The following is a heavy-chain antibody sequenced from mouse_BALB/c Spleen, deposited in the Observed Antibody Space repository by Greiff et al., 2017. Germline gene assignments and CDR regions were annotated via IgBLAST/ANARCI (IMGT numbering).Heavy chain of an antibody. D-gene: IGHD2-3*01. V-gene: IGHV7-3*02. CDR1: GFTFTDYY. J-gene: IGHJ4*01. Sequence: EVKLMESGGGLVQPGGSLRLSCATSGFTFTDYYMSWVRQPPGKALEWLGFIRNKANGYTTEYSASVKGRFTISRDNSQSILYLQMNTLRAEDSATYYCARDTDGYYPSMDYWGQGTSVTVSS. CDR3: ARDTDGYYPSMDY. CDR2: IRNKANGYTT.